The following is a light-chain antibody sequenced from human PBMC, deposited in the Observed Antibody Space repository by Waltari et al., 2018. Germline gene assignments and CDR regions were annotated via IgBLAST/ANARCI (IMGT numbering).Light chain of an antibody. J-gene: IGLJ3*02. Sequence: QSALTQPPSVSGSPGQAVTISCTGTSSDVGRYDRVSWYQHPPHPVPKVMVYEANKRPSGIPDRFSGSKSGNTASLTISGLQAEDEADYYCVSFTTANTWVFGGGTKVTVL. CDR3: VSFTTANTWV. CDR1: SSDVGRYDR. CDR2: EAN. V-gene: IGLV2-18*02.